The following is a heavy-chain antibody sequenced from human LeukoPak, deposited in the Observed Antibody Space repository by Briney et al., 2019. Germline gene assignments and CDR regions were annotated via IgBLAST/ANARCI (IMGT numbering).Heavy chain of an antibody. CDR2: ISVSGNT. CDR1: GFTLSSYA. D-gene: IGHD2-15*01. J-gene: IGHJ6*03. V-gene: IGHV3-23*01. Sequence: GGSLRLSCAASGFTLSSYAMSWVRQGPGKGLEWVSAISVSGNTYHADSVKGRFTISRDNSKNTLYLQMNSLRAEDTAIYYCAKNGDRGAYCSGGSCYPYFYYYMDVWGKGTTVTISS. CDR3: AKNGDRGAYCSGGSCYPYFYYYMDV.